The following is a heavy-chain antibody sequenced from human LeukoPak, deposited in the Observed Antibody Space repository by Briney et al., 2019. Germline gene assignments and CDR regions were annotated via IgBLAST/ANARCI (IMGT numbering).Heavy chain of an antibody. J-gene: IGHJ4*02. CDR2: ISAYNGNT. D-gene: IGHD3-22*01. CDR1: GYTFTSYG. V-gene: IGHV1-18*01. CDR3: ARYRVDYYDSSGYYYYFDY. Sequence: ASVKVSCKASGYTFTSYGISWVRQAPGQGLEWMGWISAYNGNTNYAQKLQGRVTMTTDTSTSTAYMELRSPRSDDTAVYYCARYRVDYYDSSGYYYYFDYWGQGTLVTVSS.